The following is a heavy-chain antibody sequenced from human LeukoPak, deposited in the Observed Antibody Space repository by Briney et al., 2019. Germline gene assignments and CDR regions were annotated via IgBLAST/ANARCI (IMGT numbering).Heavy chain of an antibody. CDR1: GFTFTTYW. J-gene: IGHJ4*02. CDR2: INVDGRST. V-gene: IGHV3-74*01. CDR3: ARAGSFRFDY. D-gene: IGHD1-26*01. Sequence: GGSLRLSCAASGFTFTTYWMHCVRQAPGEGLVWVSRINVDGRSTSYADSVKGRFTISRDNAKNTLYLQMNSLRAEDTAVYYCARAGSFRFDYWGQGTLVTVSS.